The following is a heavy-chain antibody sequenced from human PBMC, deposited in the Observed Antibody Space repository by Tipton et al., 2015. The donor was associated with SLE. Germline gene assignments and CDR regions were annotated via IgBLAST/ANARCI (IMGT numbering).Heavy chain of an antibody. CDR3: ARQGFREFDSSFDS. CDR1: GGSFSGYY. J-gene: IGHJ5*01. D-gene: IGHD3-10*01. V-gene: IGHV4-34*01. CDR2: SNPSGST. Sequence: TLSLTCAVYGGSFSGYYWSWIRQPPGKGLEWIGESNPSGSTNYNPSLKSRATISVDRSKNDFSLRLTSVTATDTALYYCARQGFREFDSSFDSWGQGILVTVSS.